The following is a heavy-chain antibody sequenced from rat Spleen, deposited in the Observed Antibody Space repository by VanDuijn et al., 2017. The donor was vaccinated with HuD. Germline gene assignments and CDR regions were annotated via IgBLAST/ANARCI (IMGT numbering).Heavy chain of an antibody. J-gene: IGHJ3*01. V-gene: IGHV5-35*01. CDR3: ASGGSGGLNWFAY. Sequence: EVQLVESGGGLVQPGSPLKLSCAASGFTFSSNWLNWIRQAPGKGLEWVASINPDGSNTFYPDTVKGRFTISRDNAKSTLYLQMNNLRSEDTAMYYCASGGSGGLNWFAYWGQGTLVTVSS. D-gene: IGHD1-1*01. CDR2: INPDGSNT. CDR1: GFTFSSNW.